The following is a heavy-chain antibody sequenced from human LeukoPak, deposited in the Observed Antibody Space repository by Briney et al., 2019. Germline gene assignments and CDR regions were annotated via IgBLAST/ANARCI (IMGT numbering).Heavy chain of an antibody. D-gene: IGHD5-24*01. V-gene: IGHV5-51*01. J-gene: IGHJ4*02. CDR3: ATWGRRDGLDY. Sequence: GESLKISCKGSGYSFSSYWIGWVRQMPGKGLEWMGTIYPGDSDTRYSPSFEGQVTISADKSFSTAYLQWSSLKASDTAMYYCATWGRRDGLDYWGQGTLVTVSS. CDR2: IYPGDSDT. CDR1: GYSFSSYW.